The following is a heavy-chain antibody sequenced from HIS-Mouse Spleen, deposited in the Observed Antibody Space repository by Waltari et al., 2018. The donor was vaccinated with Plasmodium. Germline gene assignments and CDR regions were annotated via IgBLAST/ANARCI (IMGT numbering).Heavy chain of an antibody. V-gene: IGHV4-34*01. CDR3: ARGLRGHYWYFDL. CDR2: INHSGST. CDR1: GGSFSGYS. D-gene: IGHD3-10*01. J-gene: IGHJ2*01. Sequence: QVQLQQWGAGLLKPSATLSLTCAVYGGSFSGYSWSWIRQPPGKGLEWIGEINHSGSTNYNPSLKSRVTISVDTSKNQFSLKLSSVTAADTAVYYCARGLRGHYWYFDLWGRGTLVTVSS.